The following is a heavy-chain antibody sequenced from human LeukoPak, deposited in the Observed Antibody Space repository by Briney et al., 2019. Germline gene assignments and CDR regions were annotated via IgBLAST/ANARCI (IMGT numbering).Heavy chain of an antibody. J-gene: IGHJ4*02. CDR1: GFTFSNAW. CDR3: TTAGYSYGRIRFDY. Sequence: TGGSLRLSCAASGFTFSNAWMSWVRQAPGKGLEWGGRIKSKTDGGTTDYAAPVKGRFTISRNDSKNTLNRQMNSQKTRDTAVYYCTTAGYSYGRIRFDYWGQGTLVTVSS. CDR2: IKSKTDGGTT. V-gene: IGHV3-15*01. D-gene: IGHD5-18*01.